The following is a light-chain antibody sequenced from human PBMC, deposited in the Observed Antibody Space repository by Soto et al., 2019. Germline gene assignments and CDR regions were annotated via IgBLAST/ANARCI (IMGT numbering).Light chain of an antibody. J-gene: IGKJ4*01. CDR2: QAS. V-gene: IGKV1-5*03. Sequence: DIQLTQSPSNLSASLGDRLTITCRASQTISNSLAWYQLKPGKAPVLLIFQASSLESGVPSRFSGSGSGIDFTLTSSGLQPDDVVTYYCQQYISFPLTFGGGTRVEFK. CDR1: QTISNS. CDR3: QQYISFPLT.